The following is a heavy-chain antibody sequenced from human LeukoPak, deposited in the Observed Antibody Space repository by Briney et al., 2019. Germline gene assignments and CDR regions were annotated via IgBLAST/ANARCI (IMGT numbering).Heavy chain of an antibody. D-gene: IGHD6-19*01. CDR3: ARSFYSSGWYYYYYGMDV. CDR1: GYTFTGYY. V-gene: IGHV1-2*02. J-gene: IGHJ6*02. CDR2: INPNSGGT. Sequence: ASVKVSCKASGYTFTGYYMRWVRQAPGQGLEWMGWINPNSGGTNYAQKFQGRVTMTRDTSISTAYMELSRLRSDDTAVYYCARSFYSSGWYYYYYGMDVWGQGTTVTVSS.